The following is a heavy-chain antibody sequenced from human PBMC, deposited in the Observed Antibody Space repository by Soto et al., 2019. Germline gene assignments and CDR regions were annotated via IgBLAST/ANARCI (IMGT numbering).Heavy chain of an antibody. CDR2: IDWADDK. J-gene: IGHJ4*02. V-gene: IGHV2-70*01. D-gene: IGHD5-18*01. Sequence: GPTLVNPTQTLTLTCTFSGFSLSTTGMCVGWIRQPPGKALEWLALIDWADDKYYSTSLKTRLTISKDTSKNQVVLTMTNVEPVDTATYFCSRAVGGFTYGYPDYWGQGTLVTVSS. CDR3: SRAVGGFTYGYPDY. CDR1: GFSLSTTGMC.